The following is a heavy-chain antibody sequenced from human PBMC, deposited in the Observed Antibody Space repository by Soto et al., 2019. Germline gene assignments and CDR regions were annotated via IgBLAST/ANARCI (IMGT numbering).Heavy chain of an antibody. V-gene: IGHV1-46*01. D-gene: IGHD1-26*01. CDR3: ARASGFYSGDC. Sequence: ASVKVSCKASGYTFTSHYLHWVRQAPGQGLEWMGIISPSGGSTSYAQEFQGRVTLTRDTSTSTDYMELSSLRSEDTAVYYCARASGFYSGDCWGQGTQVTVSS. CDR2: ISPSGGST. CDR1: GYTFTSHY. J-gene: IGHJ4*02.